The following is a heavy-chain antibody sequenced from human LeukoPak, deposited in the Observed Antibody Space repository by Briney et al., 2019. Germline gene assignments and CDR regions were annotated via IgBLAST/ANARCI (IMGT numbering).Heavy chain of an antibody. D-gene: IGHD5-18*01. CDR1: GDSISTDSYF. J-gene: IGHJ4*02. Sequence: PSETLSLPCTVSGDSISTDSYFWGWIRQPPGQGLQWIGSIFYSGRTYYNPSLQTRLTISVDTSKNQLSLKLSSVTAADTAVYYCASQDTTMVSFDYWGQGTLVTVSS. CDR2: IFYSGRT. V-gene: IGHV4-39*01. CDR3: ASQDTTMVSFDY.